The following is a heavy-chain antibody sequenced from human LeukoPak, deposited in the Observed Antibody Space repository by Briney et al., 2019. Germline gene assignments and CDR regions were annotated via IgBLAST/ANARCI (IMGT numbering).Heavy chain of an antibody. CDR1: GFTFSSYS. CDR3: ARVPFLGYYYYYMDV. J-gene: IGHJ6*03. D-gene: IGHD7-27*01. CDR2: ISSSSSYI. V-gene: IGHV3-21*01. Sequence: PGGSLRLSCAASGFTFSSYSMNWVRQAPGKGLEWVSSISSSSSYIYYADSVKGRFTISRDNAKNSLYLQMNSLRAEDTAVYYCARVPFLGYYYYYMDVWGKGTTVTVSS.